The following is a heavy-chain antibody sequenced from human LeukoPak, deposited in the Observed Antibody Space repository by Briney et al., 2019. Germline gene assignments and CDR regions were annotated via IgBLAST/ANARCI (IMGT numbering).Heavy chain of an antibody. CDR3: ARGGQGSSGYYPPDRDWYFDL. J-gene: IGHJ2*01. D-gene: IGHD3-22*01. V-gene: IGHV4-34*01. Sequence: SETLSLTCAVYGGSFSGYYWSWIRQPPGKGLEWIGEINHSGSTNYNPSLKSRVTISVDTSKNQFSLKLSSVTAADTAVYYCARGGQGSSGYYPPDRDWYFDLWGRGTLVTVSS. CDR2: INHSGST. CDR1: GGSFSGYY.